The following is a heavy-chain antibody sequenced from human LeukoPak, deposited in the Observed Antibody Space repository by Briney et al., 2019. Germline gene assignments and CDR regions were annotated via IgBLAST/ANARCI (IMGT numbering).Heavy chain of an antibody. Sequence: GGSLRLSCAASGFTFSSYGMHWVRQAPGKGLEWVAFIRYDGSNKYYADSVKGRFTISRDNSKNTLHLQMNSLRAEDTAVYYCAKDLSSQQPNWFDPWGQGTLVTVSS. V-gene: IGHV3-30*02. CDR2: IRYDGSNK. CDR1: GFTFSSYG. D-gene: IGHD6-13*01. CDR3: AKDLSSQQPNWFDP. J-gene: IGHJ5*02.